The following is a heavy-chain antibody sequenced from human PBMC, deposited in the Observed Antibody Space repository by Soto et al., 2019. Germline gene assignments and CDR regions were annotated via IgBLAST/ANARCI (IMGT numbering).Heavy chain of an antibody. V-gene: IGHV1-46*01. D-gene: IGHD3-10*01. Sequence: ASVKASCKASGYNFANYYIHWVRQAPGQGLEWMGDINPSGSATRYAQRFQGRVTMTRDTSASTVYMDLNSLKTEDTAVYYCTTDDYYGSGYGMDVWGQGTTVTVSS. CDR2: INPSGSAT. CDR3: TTDDYYGSGYGMDV. CDR1: GYNFANYY. J-gene: IGHJ6*02.